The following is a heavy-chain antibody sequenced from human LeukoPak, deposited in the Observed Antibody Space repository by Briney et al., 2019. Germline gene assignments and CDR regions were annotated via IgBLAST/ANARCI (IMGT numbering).Heavy chain of an antibody. V-gene: IGHV1-18*01. Sequence: ASVKVSCMASGYTFTSYGISWVRQAPGQGLEWIGWISAHNGNTNYAQKVQGRVTMTTDTSTSTAYMELRSLRSDDTAVYYCARGEYNWNYGNFDYWGQGTLVTVSS. CDR2: ISAHNGNT. J-gene: IGHJ4*02. CDR3: ARGEYNWNYGNFDY. D-gene: IGHD1-7*01. CDR1: GYTFTSYG.